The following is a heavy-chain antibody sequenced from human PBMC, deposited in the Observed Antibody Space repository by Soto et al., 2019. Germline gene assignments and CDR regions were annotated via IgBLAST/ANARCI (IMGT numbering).Heavy chain of an antibody. Sequence: QVQLVQSGAEVKKPGASVKVSCKASGYTFTSYGISWVRQAPGQGLEWMGWITPFNVNTNYAQKLQGRVPITTDASTSTAYMELRSLRSDDTAVYYCTRGDYIVYYLHYWGQGTLVTVSS. D-gene: IGHD4-4*01. CDR2: ITPFNVNT. J-gene: IGHJ4*02. V-gene: IGHV1-18*01. CDR1: GYTFTSYG. CDR3: TRGDYIVYYLHY.